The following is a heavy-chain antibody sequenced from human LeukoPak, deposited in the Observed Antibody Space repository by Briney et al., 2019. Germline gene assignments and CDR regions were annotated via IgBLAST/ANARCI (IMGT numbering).Heavy chain of an antibody. Sequence: ASVKVSCKASGGTFSSYAISWVRQAPGQGLEWMGGIIPIFGTANYAQKFQGRVTTTADESTSTAYMELSSLRSEDTAVYYCARSRSRTTATYDFDYWGQGTLVTVSS. D-gene: IGHD2/OR15-2a*01. CDR2: IIPIFGTA. CDR3: ARSRSRTTATYDFDY. CDR1: GGTFSSYA. J-gene: IGHJ4*02. V-gene: IGHV1-69*13.